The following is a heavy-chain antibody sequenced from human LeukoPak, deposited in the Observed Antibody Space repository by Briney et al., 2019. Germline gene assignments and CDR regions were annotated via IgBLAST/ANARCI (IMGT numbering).Heavy chain of an antibody. D-gene: IGHD2-15*01. CDR2: INAGNGNT. CDR1: GYTFTSYA. J-gene: IGHJ5*02. V-gene: IGHV1-3*01. Sequence: ASVKVSCKASGYTFTSYAMHWVRQAPGQRLEWMGWINAGNGNTKYSQKFQGRVTITRDTSASTAYMELSSLRSEDTAVYYCARDRGVGVAAKGLDPWGQGTLATVSS. CDR3: ARDRGVGVAAKGLDP.